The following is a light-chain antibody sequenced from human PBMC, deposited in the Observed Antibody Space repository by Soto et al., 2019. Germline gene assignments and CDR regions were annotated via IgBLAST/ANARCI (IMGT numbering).Light chain of an antibody. CDR1: QSFSIN. Sequence: EIVMTQSPATLSVSPLERATLSCIASQSFSINLAWYQQKPGQAPRLLIYGASTRATGIPARFSGSGSGTEFTLTISSLQSEDFAFYYCQQYNNWPLGFGGGTKVDIK. CDR2: GAS. CDR3: QQYNNWPLG. J-gene: IGKJ4*01. V-gene: IGKV3-15*01.